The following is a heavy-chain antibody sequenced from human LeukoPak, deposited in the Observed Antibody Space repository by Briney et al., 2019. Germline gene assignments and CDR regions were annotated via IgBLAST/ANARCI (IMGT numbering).Heavy chain of an antibody. CDR2: INPNSGGT. J-gene: IGHJ4*02. Sequence: VASVKVSCKASGYTLTDYHMHWVRQAPGQGLEWMGRINPNSGGTNYAQKFQGRVTMTRDTSISTVYMELSRLRSDDTAVYYCARVGYYESSGYYEYWGQGTLVTVSS. D-gene: IGHD3-22*01. V-gene: IGHV1-2*06. CDR1: GYTLTDYH. CDR3: ARVGYYESSGYYEY.